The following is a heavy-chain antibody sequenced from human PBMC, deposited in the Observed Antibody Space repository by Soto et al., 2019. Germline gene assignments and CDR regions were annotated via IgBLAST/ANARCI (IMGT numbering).Heavy chain of an antibody. CDR1: GFTFSSYG. CDR3: AKDNAHGSGSYYNVRYYYYGMDV. CDR2: ISYDGSNK. D-gene: IGHD3-10*01. V-gene: IGHV3-30*18. Sequence: PGGSLRLSCAASGFTFSSYGMHWVRQAPGKGLEWVAVISYDGSNKYYADSVKGRVTISRDNSKNTLYLQMNSLRAEDTAVYYCAKDNAHGSGSYYNVRYYYYGMDVWGQGTTVTVSS. J-gene: IGHJ6*02.